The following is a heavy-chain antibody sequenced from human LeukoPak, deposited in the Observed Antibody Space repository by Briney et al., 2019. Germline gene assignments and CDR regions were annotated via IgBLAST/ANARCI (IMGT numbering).Heavy chain of an antibody. CDR2: IYYSGST. J-gene: IGHJ6*03. Sequence: SETLSLTCTVSGGSISSYYWSWIRQPPGKGLEWVGDIYYSGSTNYNPSLKSRGTISVETTKNQSSPKLSSVITAETAVYYYARGIRYSILYYYMDVWGKGTTFTVS. V-gene: IGHV4-59*01. CDR1: GGSISSYY. D-gene: IGHD6-13*01. CDR3: ARGIRYSILYYYMDV.